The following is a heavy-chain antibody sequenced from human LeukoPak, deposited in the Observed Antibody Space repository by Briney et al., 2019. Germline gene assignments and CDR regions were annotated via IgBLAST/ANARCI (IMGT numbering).Heavy chain of an antibody. CDR3: ARGLGESLAAAVFGY. Sequence: SETLCLTCTVSGGSISSYYWSWIRQPPRKELEWIGYIYYSGSTNYNPSLKSRVTISVDTSKNQFPLKLSSVTAADTAVYYCARGLGESLAAAVFGYWGQGTLVPVSS. D-gene: IGHD6-13*01. CDR2: IYYSGST. V-gene: IGHV4-59*01. CDR1: GGSISSYY. J-gene: IGHJ4*02.